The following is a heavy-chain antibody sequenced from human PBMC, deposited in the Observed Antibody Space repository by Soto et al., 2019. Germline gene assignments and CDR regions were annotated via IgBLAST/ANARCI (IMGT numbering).Heavy chain of an antibody. V-gene: IGHV4-34*01. J-gene: IGHJ4*02. Sequence: QVQLLQWGAGLLKPSETLSLTCAVYGGSFSGYYWSWIRQPPGKGLEWIGEINHSGSTKYNPTLKSQLTGSVDTPKNQFSMKLSSVIAADTAVYYCARRGYGYIWGSYRHAGFDYWGQGTLVTVSS. D-gene: IGHD3-16*02. CDR3: ARRGYGYIWGSYRHAGFDY. CDR1: GGSFSGYY. CDR2: INHSGST.